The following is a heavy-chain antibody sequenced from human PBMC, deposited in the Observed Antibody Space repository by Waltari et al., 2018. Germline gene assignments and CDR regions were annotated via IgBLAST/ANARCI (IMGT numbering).Heavy chain of an antibody. J-gene: IGHJ5*02. CDR1: GFTFSSYA. CDR3: AKCGVVVPAATNWFDP. D-gene: IGHD2-2*01. V-gene: IGHV3-23*01. CDR2: ISGGGGSK. Sequence: EVQLLESGGGLVQPGGSLRLSCAASGFTFSSYAMSWVRPAPGKGVVWVSAISGGGGSKYDADSVKGRFTISRDNSKNTLYLQMNSLRAEDTAVYYCAKCGVVVPAATNWFDPWGQGTLVTVSS.